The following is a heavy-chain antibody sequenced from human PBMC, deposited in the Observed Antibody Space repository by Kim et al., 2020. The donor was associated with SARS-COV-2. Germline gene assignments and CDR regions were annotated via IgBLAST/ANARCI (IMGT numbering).Heavy chain of an antibody. CDR2: INHSGST. D-gene: IGHD2-2*01. CDR3: ARGGRCSSTSCYYYYYMDV. Sequence: SETLSLTCAVYGGSFSGYYWSWIRQPPGKGLEWIGEINHSGSTNYNPSLKSRVTISVDTSKNQFSLKLSSVTAADTAVYYCARGGRCSSTSCYYYYYMDVWGKGTTVTVSS. CDR1: GGSFSGYY. V-gene: IGHV4-34*01. J-gene: IGHJ6*03.